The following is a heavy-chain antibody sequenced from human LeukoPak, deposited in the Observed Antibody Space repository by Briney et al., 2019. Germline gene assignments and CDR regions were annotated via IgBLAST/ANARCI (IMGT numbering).Heavy chain of an antibody. Sequence: SETLSLTCAVYGGSFSGYYWSWIRQPPGKGLEWIGEINHSGSTNYNPSLKSRVTISVDTSKNQFSLKLSSVTAADTAVYYCARGRRITFGGVIVTSQVGYYYYGMDVWGQGTTVTVSS. D-gene: IGHD3-16*02. V-gene: IGHV4-34*01. CDR1: GGSFSGYY. CDR2: INHSGST. CDR3: ARGRRITFGGVIVTSQVGYYYYGMDV. J-gene: IGHJ6*02.